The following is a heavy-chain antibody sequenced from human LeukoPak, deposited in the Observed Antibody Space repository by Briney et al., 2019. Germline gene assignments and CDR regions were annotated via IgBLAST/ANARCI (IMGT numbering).Heavy chain of an antibody. CDR1: GDSISRYY. CDR3: ARSGSYSGPYVY. D-gene: IGHD1-26*01. Sequence: SETLSLTCTVSGDSISRYYWSWIRQPAGKGLEWIGRIYTTGSTNYNPSLKSRITMSVDTSKNQFSLKLSSVTAADTAVYYCARSGSYSGPYVYWGQGTVVTVSS. V-gene: IGHV4-4*07. CDR2: IYTTGST. J-gene: IGHJ4*02.